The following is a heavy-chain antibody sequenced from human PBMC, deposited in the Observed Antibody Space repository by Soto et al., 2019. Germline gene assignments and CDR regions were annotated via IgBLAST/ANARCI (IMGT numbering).Heavy chain of an antibody. CDR2: IYYSGST. CDR3: ATLVGEVDSGWTNWFDP. V-gene: IGHV4-31*03. Sequence: SETLSLTCTFSGGSISSGGYYWSWIRQHPGKGLEWIGYIYYSGSTYYNPSLKSRVTISVDTSKNQFSLKLSSVTAADTAVYYCATLVGEVDSGWTNWFDPWGQGTLVTVSS. D-gene: IGHD6-19*01. CDR1: GGSISSGGYY. J-gene: IGHJ5*02.